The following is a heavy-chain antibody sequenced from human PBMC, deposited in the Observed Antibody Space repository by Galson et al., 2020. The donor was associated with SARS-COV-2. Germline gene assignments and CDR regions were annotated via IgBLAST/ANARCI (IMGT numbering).Heavy chain of an antibody. Sequence: ASETLSLTCTVSGYSISSGYYWGWIRQPPGKGLEWIGSIYHSGSTYYNPSLKSRVTISVDTSKNQFSLKLSSVTAADTAVYYCARVGYSYGNAFDYWGQGTLVTVSS. CDR2: IYHSGST. D-gene: IGHD5-18*01. CDR3: ARVGYSYGNAFDY. CDR1: GYSISSGYY. V-gene: IGHV4-38-2*02. J-gene: IGHJ4*02.